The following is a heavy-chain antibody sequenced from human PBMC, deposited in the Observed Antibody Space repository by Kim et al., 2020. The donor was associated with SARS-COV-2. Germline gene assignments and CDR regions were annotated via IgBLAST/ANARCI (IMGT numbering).Heavy chain of an antibody. CDR2: IYYSGST. CDR1: GGSISSYY. V-gene: IGHV4-59*01. D-gene: IGHD3-22*01. Sequence: SETLSLTCTVSGGSISSYYWSWIRQPPGKGLEWIGYIYYSGSTNYNPSLKSRVTISVDTSKNQFSLKLSSVTAADTAVYYCARGWWSSGYYSDYYYYGMAVWGQGATVTVSS. J-gene: IGHJ6*02. CDR3: ARGWWSSGYYSDYYYYGMAV.